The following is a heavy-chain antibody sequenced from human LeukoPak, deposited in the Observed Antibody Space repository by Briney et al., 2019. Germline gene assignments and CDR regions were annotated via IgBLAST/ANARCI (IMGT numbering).Heavy chain of an antibody. D-gene: IGHD3-3*01. J-gene: IGHJ3*02. V-gene: IGHV1-8*01. CDR3: TRAWSGGSDAFDI. Sequence: GASVTVSCKASGYTATNYDINWVRRATGQGLEWMGWMNTSSGNTGYAQKLQDRVTMTWNTSISTAYMELSSLRSEDTAMYYCTRAWSGGSDAFDIRGQGTIVTVSS. CDR1: GYTATNYD. CDR2: MNTSSGNT.